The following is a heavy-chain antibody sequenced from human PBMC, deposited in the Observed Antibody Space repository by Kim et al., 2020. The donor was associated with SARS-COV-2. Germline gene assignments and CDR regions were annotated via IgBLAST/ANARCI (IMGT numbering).Heavy chain of an antibody. J-gene: IGHJ6*03. CDR3: ARGGYGSGLPGDYYYYYYMDV. CDR1: GFTFSDYY. D-gene: IGHD3-10*01. CDR2: ISSSGSTI. Sequence: GGSLRLSCAASGFTFSDYYMSWIRQAPGKGLEWVSYISSSGSTIYYADSVKGRFTISRDNAKNSLYLQMNSLRAEDTAVYYCARGGYGSGLPGDYYYYYYMDVWGKGTTVTVSS. V-gene: IGHV3-11*01.